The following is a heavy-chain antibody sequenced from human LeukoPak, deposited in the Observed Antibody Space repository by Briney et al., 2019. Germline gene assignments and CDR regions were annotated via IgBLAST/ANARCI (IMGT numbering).Heavy chain of an antibody. CDR1: GFTVSSTY. J-gene: IGHJ4*02. CDR3: ARLGNSGYYFDY. V-gene: IGHV3-53*01. D-gene: IGHD4-23*01. Sequence: GGSLRLSCAASGFTVSSTYMSWVRPAPGQGLEWVSVIYSGGRTYYADSVQGRFTISRDNSKNTLYLQMNSLGVEDTAVYYCARLGNSGYYFDYWGQGTLVTVSS. CDR2: IYSGGRT.